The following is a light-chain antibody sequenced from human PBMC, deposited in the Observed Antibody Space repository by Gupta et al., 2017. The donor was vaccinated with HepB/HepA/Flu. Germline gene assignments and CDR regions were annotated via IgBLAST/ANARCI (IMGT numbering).Light chain of an antibody. CDR3: QQRYNWPLT. CDR1: QSISSF. J-gene: IGKJ4*01. Sequence: EIVLTQSPGTLSLSPGERATLSCRASQSISSFLAWYQQTPGQAPRLLIYGASNSATRIPARFSGSGSGTDFTLTISNLEPEDFAVYYCQQRYNWPLTFGGGTKVEIK. V-gene: IGKV3-11*01. CDR2: GAS.